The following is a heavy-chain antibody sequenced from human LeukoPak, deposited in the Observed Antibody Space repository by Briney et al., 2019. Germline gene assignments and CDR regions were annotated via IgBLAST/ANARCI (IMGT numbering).Heavy chain of an antibody. CDR3: AKDPNGIAAAGNY. CDR1: GFTFSSYG. J-gene: IGHJ4*02. Sequence: GRSLRLSCAASGFTFSSYGMHWVRQDPGKGLEWVAVISYDGSNKYYADSVKGRFTISRDNSKNTLYLQMNSLRAEDTAVYYCAKDPNGIAAAGNYWGQGTLVTVSS. CDR2: ISYDGSNK. V-gene: IGHV3-30*18. D-gene: IGHD6-13*01.